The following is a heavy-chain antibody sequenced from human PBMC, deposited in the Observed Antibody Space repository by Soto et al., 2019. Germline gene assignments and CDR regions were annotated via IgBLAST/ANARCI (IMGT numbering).Heavy chain of an antibody. D-gene: IGHD2-2*01. CDR1: GGSISSYY. CDR3: ARMVLGYCSSTSCHEYYYYYMDV. V-gene: IGHV4-59*01. Sequence: SETLSLTCTFSGGSISSYYWSWIRQPPGKGLEWIGYIYYSGSTNYNPSLKSRVTISVDTSKNQFSLKLSSVTAADTAVYYCARMVLGYCSSTSCHEYYYYYMDVWGKGTTVTVSS. J-gene: IGHJ6*03. CDR2: IYYSGST.